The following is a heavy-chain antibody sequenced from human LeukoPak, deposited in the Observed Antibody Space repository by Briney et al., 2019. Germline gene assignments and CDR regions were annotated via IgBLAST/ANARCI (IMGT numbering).Heavy chain of an antibody. CDR2: IDAGNGDT. J-gene: IGHJ4*02. V-gene: IGHV1-3*01. CDR3: ARGSTSDWPLDH. Sequence: ASVKVSCKASGYTFSDYAMHWVRQAPEQGFGGMGWIDAGNGDTRYSQKFQGRVTITRDTSASTAYIELRSLRSEDTAMYYCARGSTSDWPLDHWGQETLVTISS. D-gene: IGHD2-2*01. CDR1: GYTFSDYA.